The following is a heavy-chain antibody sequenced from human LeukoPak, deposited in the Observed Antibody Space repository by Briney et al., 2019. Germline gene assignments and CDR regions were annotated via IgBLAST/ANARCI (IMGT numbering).Heavy chain of an antibody. CDR1: GYTFTGYY. D-gene: IGHD6-19*01. CDR2: INPNSGAT. V-gene: IGHV1-2*02. CDR3: ARGIAVSGVDL. J-gene: IGHJ5*02. Sequence: ASVKVSCKASGYTFTGYYMHWVRQAPGQGLEWMGWINPNSGATDYAQKFQGRVTLTRDTSISTAHMELSGLTSDDTAVYYCARGIAVSGVDLWGQGTLVTVSS.